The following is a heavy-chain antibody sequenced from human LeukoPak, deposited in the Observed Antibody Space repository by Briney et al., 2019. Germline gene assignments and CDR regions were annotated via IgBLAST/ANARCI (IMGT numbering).Heavy chain of an antibody. Sequence: PSETLSLTCTVSGGSISRYYWTWIRQTPGKGLEWIGYILYSENPKYNPSLKGRATISADTSKSHFSLRLNSVTAADTAVYYCARQGGLGIRGVFDIWGQGTTVTVSS. D-gene: IGHD2-15*01. CDR3: ARQGGLGIRGVFDI. CDR2: ILYSENP. CDR1: GGSISRYY. J-gene: IGHJ3*02. V-gene: IGHV4-59*08.